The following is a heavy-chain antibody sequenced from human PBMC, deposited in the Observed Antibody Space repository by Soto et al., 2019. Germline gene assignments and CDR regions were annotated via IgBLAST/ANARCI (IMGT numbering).Heavy chain of an antibody. CDR2: INPNSGGT. J-gene: IGHJ4*02. D-gene: IGHD1-1*01. Sequence: GASVRVSCKXSGYTFTGYYLHWVRQAPGQGLEWMGWINPNSGGTNYAQKFQGRVTMTRDTSISTAYMELSRLRSDDTAVYYCARGRTGTTSYFDYWGQGNLVTVSS. CDR3: ARGRTGTTSYFDY. CDR1: GYTFTGYY. V-gene: IGHV1-2*02.